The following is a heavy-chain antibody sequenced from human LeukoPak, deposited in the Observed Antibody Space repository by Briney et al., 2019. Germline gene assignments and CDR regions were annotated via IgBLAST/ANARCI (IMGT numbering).Heavy chain of an antibody. CDR1: GYTLTELS. CDR2: FDPEDGET. D-gene: IGHD3-10*01. Sequence: GASVKVSCKVSGYTLTELSMHWVRQAPGKGLEWMGGFDPEDGETIYAQKFQGRVTMTEDTSTDTAYMELSSLRSEDTAVYYCAREAGYYYGSGSRPVGNWFDPWGQGTLVTVSS. V-gene: IGHV1-24*01. J-gene: IGHJ5*02. CDR3: AREAGYYYGSGSRPVGNWFDP.